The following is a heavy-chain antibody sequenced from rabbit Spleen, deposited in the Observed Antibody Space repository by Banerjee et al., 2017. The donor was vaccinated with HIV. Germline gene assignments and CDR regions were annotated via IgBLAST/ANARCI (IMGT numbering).Heavy chain of an antibody. CDR2: IYAGSSAST. Sequence: QEQLEESGGDLVKPEGSLTLTCTVSGFSFSSNYWMCWVRQAPGKGLEWIACIYAGSSASTYYASWAKGRFTISKTSSTTVTLQMTSLTAADTATYFCARGDNGQGNGFNLWGQGTLVTVS. CDR3: ARGDNGQGNGFNL. CDR1: GFSFSSNYW. V-gene: IGHV1S45*01. J-gene: IGHJ4*01. D-gene: IGHD2-1*01.